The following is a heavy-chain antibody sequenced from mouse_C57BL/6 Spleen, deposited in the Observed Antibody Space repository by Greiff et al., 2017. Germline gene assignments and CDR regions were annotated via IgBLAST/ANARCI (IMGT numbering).Heavy chain of an antibody. CDR3: AREETAQALYYFDY. J-gene: IGHJ2*01. CDR1: GYTFTSYW. V-gene: IGHV1-72*01. CDR2: IDPNSGGT. D-gene: IGHD3-2*02. Sequence: VQLQQPGAELVKPGASVQLSCKASGYTFTSYWMHWVKQRPGRGLEWIGRIDPNSGGTKYNEKVKSKATLTVDKPSSTAYMQLSSLTSEESAVYDCAREETAQALYYFDYWGQGTTLTVSS.